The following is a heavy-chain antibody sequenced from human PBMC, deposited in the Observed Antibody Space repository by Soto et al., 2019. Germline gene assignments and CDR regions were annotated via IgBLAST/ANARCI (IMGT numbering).Heavy chain of an antibody. CDR1: GFTFDDYA. J-gene: IGHJ4*02. V-gene: IGHV3-9*01. CDR2: ISWNSGSI. CDR3: AKGPYEREQLVPRDYYFDY. D-gene: IGHD6-6*01. Sequence: PGGSLRLSCAASGFTFDDYAMHWVRQAPGKGLEWVSGISWNSGSIGYADSVKGRFTISRDNAKNSLYLQMNSLRAEDTALYYCAKGPYEREQLVPRDYYFDYWGQGTLVTVSS.